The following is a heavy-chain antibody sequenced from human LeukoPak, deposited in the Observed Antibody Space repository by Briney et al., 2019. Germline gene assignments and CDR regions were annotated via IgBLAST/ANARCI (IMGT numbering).Heavy chain of an antibody. D-gene: IGHD1-7*01. CDR3: ARDIWAFGQNYNWFDP. V-gene: IGHV1-69*13. CDR2: IIPIFGTA. Sequence: SVKVSCKASGGTFSSYAISWVRQAPGQGLEWMGGIIPIFGTANYAQKFQGRVTITADESTSTAYMELSSLRSEDTAVYYCARDIWAFGQNYNWFDPWGQGTLVTVSS. CDR1: GGTFSSYA. J-gene: IGHJ5*02.